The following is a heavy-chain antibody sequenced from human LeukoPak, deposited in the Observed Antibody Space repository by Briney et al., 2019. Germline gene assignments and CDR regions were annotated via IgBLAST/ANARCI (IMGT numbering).Heavy chain of an antibody. CDR2: IYYSGST. D-gene: IGHD1-26*01. CDR1: GGSISSYF. Sequence: SETLSLTCTVSGGSISSYFWSWIRQPPGKGLEWSGYIYYSGSTNYNPSLKSRVTISVDTSKNQFSLKLSSVTAADTAVYYCARRSGSYGNLLPEYYFDYWGQGTLVTVSS. V-gene: IGHV4-59*08. CDR3: ARRSGSYGNLLPEYYFDY. J-gene: IGHJ4*02.